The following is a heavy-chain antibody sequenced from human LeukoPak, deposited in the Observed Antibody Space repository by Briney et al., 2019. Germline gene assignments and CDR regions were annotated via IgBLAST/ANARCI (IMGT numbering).Heavy chain of an antibody. J-gene: IGHJ3*02. V-gene: IGHV4-59*01. Sequence: SETLSLTCTVSGGSISSYYWSWIRQPPGKGLEWIGYIYYSGSTNYNPSLKSRVAISVDTSKNQFSLKLSSVTAADTAVYYCAAQSRSYYNMPHAFDIWGQGTMVTVSS. CDR1: GGSISSYY. D-gene: IGHD1-26*01. CDR3: AAQSRSYYNMPHAFDI. CDR2: IYYSGST.